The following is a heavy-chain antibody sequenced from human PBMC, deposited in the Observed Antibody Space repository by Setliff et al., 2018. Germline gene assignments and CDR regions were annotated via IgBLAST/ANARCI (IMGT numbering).Heavy chain of an antibody. CDR3: ARVAGSGYLDRCFDP. Sequence: PSETLSLTCTVSGGSISSRSYYWGWNRQPPGKGLEWIGSIYYRGSTYYNPSLKSRVTISIDTSKNQFSLKLISVTAADTAVYYCARVAGSGYLDRCFDPWGQGTLVTVSS. D-gene: IGHD3-22*01. CDR1: GGSISSRSYY. V-gene: IGHV4-39*07. J-gene: IGHJ5*02. CDR2: IYYRGST.